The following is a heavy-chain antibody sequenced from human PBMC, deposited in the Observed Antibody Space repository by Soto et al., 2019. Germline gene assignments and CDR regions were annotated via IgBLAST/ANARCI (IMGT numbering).Heavy chain of an antibody. CDR2: IYPGDSDT. V-gene: IGHV5-51*01. CDR3: ARPHYYDSSGYPAAFDI. CDR1: GYSITSYW. D-gene: IGHD3-22*01. Sequence: PGVLIRIWCKGAGYSITSYWIGWVSQMPGKGLEWMGIIYPGDSDTRYSPSFQGQVTISADKSISTAYLQWSSLKASDTAMYYCARPHYYDSSGYPAAFDIWGQGTMVTVSS. J-gene: IGHJ3*02.